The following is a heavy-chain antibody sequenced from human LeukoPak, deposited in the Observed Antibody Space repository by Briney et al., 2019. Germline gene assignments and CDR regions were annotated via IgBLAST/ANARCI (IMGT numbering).Heavy chain of an antibody. CDR2: IYYSGST. Sequence: SETLSLTCTVSGCSISSSSYYWGWIRQPPGKGLEWIGSIYYSGSTYYNPSLKSRVTISVDTSKNQFSLKLSSVTAADTAVYYCAREVVGLYYFDYWGQGTLVTVSS. CDR3: AREVVGLYYFDY. V-gene: IGHV4-39*07. CDR1: GCSISSSSYY. D-gene: IGHD1-26*01. J-gene: IGHJ4*02.